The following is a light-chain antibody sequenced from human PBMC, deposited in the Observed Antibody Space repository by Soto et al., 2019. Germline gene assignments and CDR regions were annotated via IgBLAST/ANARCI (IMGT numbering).Light chain of an antibody. V-gene: IGKV1-5*03. CDR3: QQYNSYSRT. Sequence: DIQMTQPPSTLSASVGDRVTITCRASQSISSWLAWYQLKPGKAPTLLIYKASSLESGVPSRFSGSGSGTEFTLTISSLQPDDFATYYCQQYNSYSRTFGQGTKVEIK. CDR2: KAS. J-gene: IGKJ1*01. CDR1: QSISSW.